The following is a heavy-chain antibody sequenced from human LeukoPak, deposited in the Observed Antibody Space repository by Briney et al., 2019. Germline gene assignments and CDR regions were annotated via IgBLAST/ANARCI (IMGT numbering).Heavy chain of an antibody. D-gene: IGHD6-13*01. Sequence: SETLPLTCAVSGGSISSGGYSWSWIRQPPGKGLEWIGYIYHSGSTYYNPSLKSRVTISVDRSKNQFSLKLSSVTAADTAVYYCARVTASWYGSFDYWGQGTLVTVSS. CDR3: ARVTASWYGSFDY. CDR1: GGSISSGGYS. J-gene: IGHJ4*02. V-gene: IGHV4-30-2*01. CDR2: IYHSGST.